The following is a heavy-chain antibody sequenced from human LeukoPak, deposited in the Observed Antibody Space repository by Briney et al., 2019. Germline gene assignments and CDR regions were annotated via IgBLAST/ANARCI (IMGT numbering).Heavy chain of an antibody. CDR2: FDPEDGET. J-gene: IGHJ5*02. Sequence: GASVKVSCKVSGYTLTESSMHWVRQAPGKGLEWMGGFDPEDGETIYAQKFQGRVTMTEDTSTDTAYMELSSLRSEDTAVYYCATVLQLWESNWFDPWGQGTLVTVSS. CDR1: GYTLTESS. D-gene: IGHD5-18*01. V-gene: IGHV1-24*01. CDR3: ATVLQLWESNWFDP.